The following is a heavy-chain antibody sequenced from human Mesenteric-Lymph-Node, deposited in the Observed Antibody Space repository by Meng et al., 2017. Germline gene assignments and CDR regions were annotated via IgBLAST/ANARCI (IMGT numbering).Heavy chain of an antibody. V-gene: IGHV2-5*01. CDR2: IYWNDDK. Sequence: SGSTLVKPTQTLTLTCTFSGFSLSTSGVGVGWIRQPPGKALEWLALIYWNDDKRYSPSLKSRLTITKDTSKNQVVLTMTNMDPVDTATYYCAHRHRDYYDSRGPPGDAFDIWGQGTMVTVSS. CDR1: GFSLSTSGVG. J-gene: IGHJ3*02. CDR3: AHRHRDYYDSRGPPGDAFDI. D-gene: IGHD3-22*01.